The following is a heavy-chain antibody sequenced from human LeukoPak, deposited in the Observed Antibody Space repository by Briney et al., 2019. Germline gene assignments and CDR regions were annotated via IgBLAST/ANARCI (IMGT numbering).Heavy chain of an antibody. CDR3: ARELQLWPYYYMDV. Sequence: SETLSLTCTVSGDSISSYYWSWIRQPPGKGLEWIGYIYYSGSTNYNPSLKSRVTISVDTSKNQFSLKLSSVTAADTAVYYCARELQLWPYYYMDVWGKGTTVTVSS. J-gene: IGHJ6*03. V-gene: IGHV4-59*01. CDR1: GDSISSYY. CDR2: IYYSGST. D-gene: IGHD5-18*01.